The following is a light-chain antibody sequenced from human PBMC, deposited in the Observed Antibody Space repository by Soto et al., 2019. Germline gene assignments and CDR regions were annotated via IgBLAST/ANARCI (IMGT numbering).Light chain of an antibody. V-gene: IGLV2-8*01. J-gene: IGLJ1*01. CDR2: EVT. CDR1: ASDIGRYNY. Sequence: QSALTQPPSASGSPGQSVTISCIGTASDIGRYNYVSWYQHHPGKAPKLIIYEVTKRPSGVPDRFSGSKSGSTASLTVSGLQADDEADYYCNSYVGSNNYVFGTGTKVTVL. CDR3: NSYVGSNNYV.